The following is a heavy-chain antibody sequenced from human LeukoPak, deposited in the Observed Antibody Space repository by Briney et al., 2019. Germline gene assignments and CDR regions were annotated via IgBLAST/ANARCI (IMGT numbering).Heavy chain of an antibody. D-gene: IGHD1-26*01. J-gene: IGHJ4*02. CDR2: IDYSGST. Sequence: SETLSLTCTVSGGSISSGTYYWSWIRQHPGKGLEWIGYIDYSGSTDYNPSLKSRVTISVDTSKNQFSLKVSSVTAADTAVYYCARVGATTRSFDYWGQGSLVTVSS. CDR3: ARVGATTRSFDY. CDR1: GGSISSGTYY. V-gene: IGHV4-61*01.